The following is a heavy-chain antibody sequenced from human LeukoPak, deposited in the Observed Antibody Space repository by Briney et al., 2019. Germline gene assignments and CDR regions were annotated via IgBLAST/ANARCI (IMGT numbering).Heavy chain of an antibody. V-gene: IGHV3-23*01. CDR2: ISGDSATP. CDR3: AKQDYYDSIDY. J-gene: IGHJ4*02. CDR1: GFAFNIYA. Sequence: GGSLRLSCAASGFAFNIYAMTWVRQAPGKGLEWVSTISGDSATPYFADSVKGRFTISRDNSKNTLYLQMNSLRAEDTAVYYCAKQDYYDSIDYWGQGTLVTVSS. D-gene: IGHD3-22*01.